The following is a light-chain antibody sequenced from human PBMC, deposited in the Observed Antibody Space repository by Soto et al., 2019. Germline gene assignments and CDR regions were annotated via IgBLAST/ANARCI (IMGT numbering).Light chain of an antibody. V-gene: IGKV3-15*01. CDR3: QQYNNWNRT. Sequence: IVITPSRATVSVSPGGRATLSGRASQSVSSNLAWYQQKTGQDNRIIIYGASTRATGIPATFSGRGSGTEFTLKISRLKPEDFAVYYCQQYNNWNRTVGTGTKVDIK. CDR2: GAS. J-gene: IGKJ1*01. CDR1: QSVSSN.